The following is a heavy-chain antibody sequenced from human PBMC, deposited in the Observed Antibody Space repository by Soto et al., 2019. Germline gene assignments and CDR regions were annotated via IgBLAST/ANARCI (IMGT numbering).Heavy chain of an antibody. CDR2: IYPGDSDT. CDR1: GYRFTDYW. Sequence: EVQLVQSGAEVKKPGESLKISCSGSGYRFTDYWIGWLRQMHGQGLEWMGIIYPGDSDTRFSPSFQGQVTISAAKSISTAYLQWSSLKASDTAIYYCARLENYDYGSGRDFYFFHGMDVWGQGTTVTVSS. CDR3: ARLENYDYGSGRDFYFFHGMDV. V-gene: IGHV5-51*01. D-gene: IGHD3-10*01. J-gene: IGHJ6*02.